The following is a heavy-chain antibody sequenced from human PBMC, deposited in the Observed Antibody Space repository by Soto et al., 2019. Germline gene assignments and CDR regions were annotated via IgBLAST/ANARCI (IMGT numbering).Heavy chain of an antibody. CDR2: IYPGDSAT. J-gene: IGHJ4*02. CDR3: ARHGNGSYVY. V-gene: IGHV5-51*01. Sequence: PGEPLKIACKGSGDSFTSYWIGWVRQMPGKGLEWMGIIYPGDSATRYSPSFQGQVTISADKSINTAYLQWSSLKASDTAMYYCARHGNGSYVYWGQGTLVTVSS. CDR1: GDSFTSYW. D-gene: IGHD1-26*01.